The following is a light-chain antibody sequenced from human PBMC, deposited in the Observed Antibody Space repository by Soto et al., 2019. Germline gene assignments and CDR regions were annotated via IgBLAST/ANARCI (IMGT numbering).Light chain of an antibody. CDR3: SSYTSSSTPYYV. J-gene: IGLJ1*01. CDR1: SSDVGGYNY. V-gene: IGLV2-14*01. Sequence: QSPLTQPASVSGSPGQSITISCTGTSSDVGGYNYVSWYQQHPGKAPKLMIYDVSNRPSGVSNRFSGSKSGNTASLTISGLQAEDEADYYCSSYTSSSTPYYVFGTGTKLTVL. CDR2: DVS.